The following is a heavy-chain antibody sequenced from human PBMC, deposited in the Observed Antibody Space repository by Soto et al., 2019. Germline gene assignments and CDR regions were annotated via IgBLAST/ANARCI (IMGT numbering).Heavy chain of an antibody. CDR2: INHSGST. D-gene: IGHD4-17*01. Sequence: CAVYGGSFSGYYWSWIRQPPGKGLEWIGEINHSGSTNYNPSLKSRVTISVDTSKNQFSLKLSSVTAADTAVYYCARGNNGDYVGWFDPWGQGTLVTVSS. V-gene: IGHV4-34*01. J-gene: IGHJ5*02. CDR3: ARGNNGDYVGWFDP. CDR1: GGSFSGYY.